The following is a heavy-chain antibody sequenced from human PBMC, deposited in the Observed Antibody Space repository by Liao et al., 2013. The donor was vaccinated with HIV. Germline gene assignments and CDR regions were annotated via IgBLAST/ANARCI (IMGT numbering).Heavy chain of an antibody. CDR2: LSTSGNT. CDR3: AREGYTVTTYQHFDY. CDR1: GGSIYSGSYY. D-gene: IGHD4-17*01. V-gene: IGHV4-61*02. J-gene: IGHJ4*02. Sequence: QVQLQESGPGLVKPSQTLSLTCTVSGGSIYSGSYYWSWIRQPAGKGLEWIGRLSTSGNTNYNPSLKSRVTISVDTSKNQFSLKLSSVTAADTAVYYCAREGYTVTTYQHFDYWGQGTLVTVSS.